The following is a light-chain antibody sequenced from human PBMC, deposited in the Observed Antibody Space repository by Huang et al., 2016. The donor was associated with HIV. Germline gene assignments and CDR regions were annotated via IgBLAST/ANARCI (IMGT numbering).Light chain of an antibody. Sequence: DIVMTQSPNSLAVSLGERATINCKSSQSVLYSSKNRNYLAWYQQKPGQPPKLLIYWASPRESGVPDRCSGSGSATDFTLTIRSLQAEDVAIYYCQQYYSIPPSFGGGTKVEIK. CDR1: QSVLYSSKNRNY. J-gene: IGKJ4*01. CDR2: WAS. V-gene: IGKV4-1*01. CDR3: QQYYSIPPS.